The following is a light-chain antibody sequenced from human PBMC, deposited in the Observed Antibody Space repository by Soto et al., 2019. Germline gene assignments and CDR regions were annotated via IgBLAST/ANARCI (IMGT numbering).Light chain of an antibody. Sequence: QSALTQPASVSGSPGQSITISCTGTSRDVGGYNYVSWYQQHPDRAPKVMIYEVSNRPSGVSNRFSGSKSGNTASLTISGLQDEDEAAYYCCSFTSSSTLVVFGAGTKVTVL. CDR1: SRDVGGYNY. J-gene: IGLJ1*01. CDR2: EVS. V-gene: IGLV2-14*01. CDR3: CSFTSSSTLVV.